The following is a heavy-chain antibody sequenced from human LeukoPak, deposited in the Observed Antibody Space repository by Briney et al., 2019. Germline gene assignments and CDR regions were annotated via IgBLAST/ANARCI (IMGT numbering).Heavy chain of an antibody. D-gene: IGHD3-10*01. CDR1: GYTFTGYY. J-gene: IGHJ4*02. CDR3: ARESYYGSGSPYSDY. CDR2: INPNSGGT. Sequence: GASVKVSCKASGYTFTGYYMHWGRQAPGQGLEWMGWINPNSGGTNYAQKFQGRVTMTRDTSISTAYMELSRLRSDDTAVYYCARESYYGSGSPYSDYWGQGTLVTVSS. V-gene: IGHV1-2*02.